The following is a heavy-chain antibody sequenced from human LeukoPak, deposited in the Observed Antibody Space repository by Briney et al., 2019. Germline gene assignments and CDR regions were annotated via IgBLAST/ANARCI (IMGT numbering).Heavy chain of an antibody. CDR1: GGSISTSSYY. CDR3: ASALWFGELELDP. Sequence: SETLSLTCTVSGGSISTSSYYWGWVRQPPGKGLEWIGNIFYSGSTYYSPSLKSRVTISVDMSKNQFSMKLSSVTAADTAVYYCASALWFGELELDPWGQGTLVTVSS. CDR2: IFYSGST. J-gene: IGHJ5*02. V-gene: IGHV4-39*01. D-gene: IGHD3-10*01.